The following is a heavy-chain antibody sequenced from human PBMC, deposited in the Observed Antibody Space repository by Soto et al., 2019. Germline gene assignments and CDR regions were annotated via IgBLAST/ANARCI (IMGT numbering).Heavy chain of an antibody. CDR3: ARHGYSSGWYTDYYGLDV. CDR2: IYPGDSDT. Sequence: GESLQISCKGSGYSFTSYWIGWVRQMPGKGLEWMGIIYPGDSDTRYSPSFQGQVTISADKSISTAYLQWSSLKASDTAMYYCARHGYSSGWYTDYYGLDVWGQGTTVTVSS. D-gene: IGHD6-19*01. CDR1: GYSFTSYW. V-gene: IGHV5-51*01. J-gene: IGHJ6*02.